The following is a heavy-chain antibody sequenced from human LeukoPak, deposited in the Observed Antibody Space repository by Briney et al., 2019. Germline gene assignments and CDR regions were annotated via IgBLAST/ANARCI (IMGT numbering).Heavy chain of an antibody. CDR2: ISSSGSTI. Sequence: GGSLRLSCAASGFTFSSYEMNWVRQAPGKGLEWVSYISSSGSTIYYADSVKGRFTISRDNAKNSLYLQMNSLRAEDTAVYYCARAKYSSGRTIDYWGQGTLVTVSS. D-gene: IGHD6-19*01. CDR3: ARAKYSSGRTIDY. CDR1: GFTFSSYE. V-gene: IGHV3-48*03. J-gene: IGHJ4*02.